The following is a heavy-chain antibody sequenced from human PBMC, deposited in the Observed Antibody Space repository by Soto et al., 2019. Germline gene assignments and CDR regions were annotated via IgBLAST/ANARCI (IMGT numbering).Heavy chain of an antibody. CDR2: LSVGNGDT. V-gene: IGHV1-3*01. Sequence: ASVKVSCKASGDTRTDFSMHWVRQAPGQRPEWMGWLSVGNGDTKYSQKFQGRVTITRDTSARTAYMELSNLRSEDTAVYYCATSEGDCGGGSCYNYFYYYGMDVWGQGATVTVSS. D-gene: IGHD2-15*01. CDR3: ATSEGDCGGGSCYNYFYYYGMDV. J-gene: IGHJ6*02. CDR1: GDTRTDFS.